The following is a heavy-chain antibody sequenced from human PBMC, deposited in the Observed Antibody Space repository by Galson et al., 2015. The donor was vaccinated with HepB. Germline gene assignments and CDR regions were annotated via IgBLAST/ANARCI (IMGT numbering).Heavy chain of an antibody. CDR2: IAHDGSNR. D-gene: IGHD3-9*01. V-gene: IGHV3-30-3*01. Sequence: SLRLSCAASGFTFSNYAIHWVRQAPGKGLEWVAIIAHDGSNRYYADSVKGRFTISRDNSKSTMYVQMNSLREEDTAVYYCAKDGVRYGPVVPPYYYMDVWGKGTTVTVSS. CDR1: GFTFSNYA. J-gene: IGHJ6*03. CDR3: AKDGVRYGPVVPPYYYMDV.